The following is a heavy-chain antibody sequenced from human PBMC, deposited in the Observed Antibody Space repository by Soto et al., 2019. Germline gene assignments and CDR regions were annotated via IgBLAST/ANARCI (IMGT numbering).Heavy chain of an antibody. CDR2: INPSGGST. CDR3: ARLMVSHQYYYDREDY. J-gene: IGHJ4*02. D-gene: IGHD3-22*01. CDR1: GYTFTSYY. V-gene: IGHV1-46*01. Sequence: ASVKVSCKASGYTFTSYYMHWVRQAPGQGLEWMGIINPSGGSTSYAQKFQGRVTMTRDTSTSTVYMELSSLRSEDTAVYYCARLMVSHQYYYDREDYWSQGSLVTVSS.